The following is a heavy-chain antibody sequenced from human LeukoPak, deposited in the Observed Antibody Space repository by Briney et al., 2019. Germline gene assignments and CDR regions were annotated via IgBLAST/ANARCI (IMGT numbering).Heavy chain of an antibody. CDR1: GFTFSGSA. CDR2: IKQDGSEK. CDR3: ARVRLGALDF. V-gene: IGHV3-7*05. D-gene: IGHD6-19*01. J-gene: IGHJ4*02. Sequence: GGSLRLSCAASGFTFSGSAMHWVRQAPGKGLEWVANIKQDGSEKYFLDSVRGRFTISRDNAQNSLYLQMNSLRVEDTAVYYCARVRLGALDFWGQGTLVTVSS.